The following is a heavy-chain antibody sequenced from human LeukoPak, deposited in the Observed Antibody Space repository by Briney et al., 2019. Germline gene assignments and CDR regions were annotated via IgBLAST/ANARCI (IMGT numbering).Heavy chain of an antibody. Sequence: GSLRLSCAASGFTFSSYEMNWVRQAPGKGLEWVSYISSSGSTIYYADSVKGRFTISRDNAKNSLYLQMNSLRAEDTAVYYCARFYRYYDILTGYSFSGPPFDYWGQGTLVTVSS. CDR3: ARFYRYYDILTGYSFSGPPFDY. CDR2: ISSSGSTI. D-gene: IGHD3-9*01. CDR1: GFTFSSYE. J-gene: IGHJ4*02. V-gene: IGHV3-48*03.